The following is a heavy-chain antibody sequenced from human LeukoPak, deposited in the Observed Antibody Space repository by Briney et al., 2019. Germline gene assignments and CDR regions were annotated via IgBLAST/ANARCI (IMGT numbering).Heavy chain of an antibody. CDR1: GFSLRTSGVG. D-gene: IGHD3-10*01. V-gene: IGHV2-70*04. Sequence: SGPTLVNPTQTLTLTCTFSGFSLRTSGVGVGWIRQPPGKALEWLARIDWDDDKFYSTSLKTRLTISKDTSKNQVVLTVTNMDPVDTATYYCARQGGGPYYFAYWGQGVLVTVSS. CDR3: ARQGGGPYYFAY. J-gene: IGHJ4*02. CDR2: IDWDDDK.